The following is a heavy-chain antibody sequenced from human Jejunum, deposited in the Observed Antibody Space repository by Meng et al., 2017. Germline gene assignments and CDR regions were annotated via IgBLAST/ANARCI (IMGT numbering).Heavy chain of an antibody. J-gene: IGHJ4*02. Sequence: GESLKISCEASGFMFSSYAMNWVRQAPGKGLEWVSYISGSGTNTHYADSVEGRFTISRDRSKNTLYLQMNSLRPEDTAIYYCAKVGPFYDLLTGYFVDKYYFDSWGQGTLVTVSS. D-gene: IGHD3-9*01. CDR2: ISGSGTNT. V-gene: IGHV3-23*01. CDR1: GFMFSSYA. CDR3: AKVGPFYDLLTGYFVDKYYFDS.